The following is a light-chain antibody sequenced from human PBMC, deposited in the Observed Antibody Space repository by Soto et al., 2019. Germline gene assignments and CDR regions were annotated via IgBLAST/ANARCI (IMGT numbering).Light chain of an antibody. Sequence: DIVMTQSPLSLPVTPGEPASISCRSSQSLLHSNGYNYLDWYLQKPGQSPQLLIYLGSNRASGVPDRFSGSESGTDFTLKISRVEAEDVGVYYCIQALQTPYTFGQGTKLEIK. CDR2: LGS. CDR1: QSLLHSNGYNY. V-gene: IGKV2-28*01. CDR3: IQALQTPYT. J-gene: IGKJ2*01.